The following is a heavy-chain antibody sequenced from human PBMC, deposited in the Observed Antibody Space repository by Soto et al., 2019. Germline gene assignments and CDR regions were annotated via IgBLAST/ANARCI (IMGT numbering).Heavy chain of an antibody. V-gene: IGHV1-3*01. Sequence: GASVKVSCKASGYTFTSYAMHWVRQAPGQRLEWMGWINADNGNTKYSQKFEGRVTITRDTSASTAYMELSSLRSDDTAVYYCARDCKGAEGFDPWGQGTLVTVSS. CDR3: ARDCKGAEGFDP. D-gene: IGHD3-9*01. J-gene: IGHJ5*02. CDR1: GYTFTSYA. CDR2: INADNGNT.